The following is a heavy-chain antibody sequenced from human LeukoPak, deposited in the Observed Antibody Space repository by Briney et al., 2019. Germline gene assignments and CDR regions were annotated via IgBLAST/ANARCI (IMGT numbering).Heavy chain of an antibody. V-gene: IGHV3-74*03. J-gene: IGHJ4*02. Sequence: GGSLRLSCAASGFTFGSFWMHWVHQVPGKGLVWVSRIDPYETPTTTTYADSVRGRFTISRDNAKNTLYLQMNSLRVEDTAVYYCVKDHTGKEDKWGQGTLVTVSS. CDR3: VKDHTGKEDK. D-gene: IGHD1-1*01. CDR1: GFTFGSFW. CDR2: IDPYETPTTT.